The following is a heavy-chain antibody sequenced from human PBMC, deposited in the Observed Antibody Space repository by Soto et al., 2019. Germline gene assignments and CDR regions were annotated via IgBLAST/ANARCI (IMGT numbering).Heavy chain of an antibody. CDR2: VYRTGST. CDR1: GGSISTSNW. J-gene: IGHJ4*02. Sequence: PSETLSLTCAVSGGSISTSNWWSWVRQPPGKGLEWIGEVYRTGSTNYNPSLESRLTKSVDKSKNQFSLKLTSVTAADTAVFYCARDFKRYSSPPGPLEYWGLGTLVTVSS. V-gene: IGHV4-4*02. CDR3: ARDFKRYSSPPGPLEY. D-gene: IGHD6-13*01.